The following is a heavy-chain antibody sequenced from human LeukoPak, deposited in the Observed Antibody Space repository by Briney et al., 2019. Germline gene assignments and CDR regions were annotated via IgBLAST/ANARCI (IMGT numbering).Heavy chain of an antibody. J-gene: IGHJ4*02. CDR3: ARGDTYYYDSSGYFNY. D-gene: IGHD3-22*01. V-gene: IGHV4-38-2*02. CDR2: IYHSGST. Sequence: SETLSLTCTVSGYSISSGYYWGWIRQPPGKGLEWIGSIYHSGSTYYNPSLKSRVTISVDKSKNQFSLKLSSVTAADTAVYYCARGDTYYYDSSGYFNYWGQGTLVTVSS. CDR1: GYSISSGYY.